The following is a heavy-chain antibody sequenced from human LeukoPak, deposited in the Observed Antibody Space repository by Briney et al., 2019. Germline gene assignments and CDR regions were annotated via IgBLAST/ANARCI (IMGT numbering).Heavy chain of an antibody. V-gene: IGHV3-23*01. D-gene: IGHD6-13*01. Sequence: GGSLRLSCAASGFIFKDYAMNWVRQAPGKGLQWVSIINYSGRATYYADSVKGRFINSRDNSKNTLSLQMNSLRAEDSAVYYCAKAANEKTSNVTAARSYWYFDLWGRGTQITVSS. J-gene: IGHJ2*01. CDR1: GFIFKDYA. CDR3: AKAANEKTSNVTAARSYWYFDL. CDR2: INYSGRAT.